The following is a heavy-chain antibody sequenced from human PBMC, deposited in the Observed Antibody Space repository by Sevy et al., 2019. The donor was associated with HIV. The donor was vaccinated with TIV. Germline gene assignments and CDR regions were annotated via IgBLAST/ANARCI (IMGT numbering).Heavy chain of an antibody. CDR2: ISWDTVNI. CDR3: TKDKRRYDILTRGGYFDY. J-gene: IGHJ4*02. V-gene: IGHV3-9*01. Sequence: GGSLRLSCAASGFIFDDYAMHWVRQAPGKGLEWVSGISWDTVNIGYADSVKGRFTISRDNAKNSLYLQMNSLRAEDTALYYCTKDKRRYDILTRGGYFDYWDQGTLVTVSS. CDR1: GFIFDDYA. D-gene: IGHD3-9*01.